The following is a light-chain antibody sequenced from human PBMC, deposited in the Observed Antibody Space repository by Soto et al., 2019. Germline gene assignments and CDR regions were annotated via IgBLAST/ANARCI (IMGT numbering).Light chain of an antibody. CDR2: DNN. V-gene: IGLV1-51*01. J-gene: IGLJ2*01. Sequence: QSVLTQPPSVSAAPGQKVTISCSGSSSNIGTNYVSWYQQLPGTAPKLLIYDNNKRPSVIPDRFSGSKSGTSATLGITGLQTGDEADYYCGTWDSSLSDVVFGGGTTLTVL. CDR3: GTWDSSLSDVV. CDR1: SSNIGTNY.